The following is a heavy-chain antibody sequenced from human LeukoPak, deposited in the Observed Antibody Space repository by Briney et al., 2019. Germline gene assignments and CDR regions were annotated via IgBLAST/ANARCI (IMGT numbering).Heavy chain of an antibody. Sequence: GGSLRLSCAASGFTFSNYGMHWVRQAPGKGLEWVAVIWYDGSNKYYADSVKGRFTISRDNPESTVYLQMNSLRVEDTALYYCARQLGYCGPRTCYFDYWGPGTLVTVSS. CDR3: ARQLGYCGPRTCYFDY. CDR1: GFTFSNYG. J-gene: IGHJ4*02. V-gene: IGHV3-33*01. CDR2: IWYDGSNK. D-gene: IGHD2-15*01.